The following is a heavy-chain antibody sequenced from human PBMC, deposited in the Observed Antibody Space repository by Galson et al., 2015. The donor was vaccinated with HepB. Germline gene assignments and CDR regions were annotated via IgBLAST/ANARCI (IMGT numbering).Heavy chain of an antibody. V-gene: IGHV4-59*01. J-gene: IGHJ4*02. CDR3: AREFRYCSGGSCSYYFDY. CDR1: GGSISSYY. Sequence: ETLSLTCTVSGGSISSYYWSWIRQPPGKGLEWIGYIYYSGSTNYNPSLKSRVTISVDTSKNQFSLKLSSVTAADTAVYYCAREFRYCSGGSCSYYFDYWGQGTLVTVSS. D-gene: IGHD2-15*01. CDR2: IYYSGST.